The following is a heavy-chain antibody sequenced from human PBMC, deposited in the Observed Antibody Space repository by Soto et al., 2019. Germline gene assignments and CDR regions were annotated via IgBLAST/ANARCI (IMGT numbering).Heavy chain of an antibody. D-gene: IGHD6-25*01. CDR3: ANAEHPRRSSGVDY. CDR1: GFTFASYV. Sequence: PGGSLRLSCAGSGFTFASYVMTWVRQAPGKGLEWVSSIRATGGSTYYAGSVKGRFTISRDNSKNTLFLQMNSQRAENTAIYYCANAEHPRRSSGVDYWGQGTLVTVSS. J-gene: IGHJ4*02. V-gene: IGHV3-23*01. CDR2: IRATGGST.